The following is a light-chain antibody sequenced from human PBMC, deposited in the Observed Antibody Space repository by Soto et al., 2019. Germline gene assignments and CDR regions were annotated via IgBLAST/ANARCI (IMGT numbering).Light chain of an antibody. CDR2: GAS. Sequence: DIVLTQSPGTLSLSPGERDTLSCRASQGVSANHLTWYQQKPGQAPRLLMCGASTRATGIPDRFSGSGSGTDFTLTISRLEPEDFAVYFYQQYSRSPFTFGPGTKVDI. CDR3: QQYSRSPFT. J-gene: IGKJ3*01. CDR1: QGVSANH. V-gene: IGKV3-20*01.